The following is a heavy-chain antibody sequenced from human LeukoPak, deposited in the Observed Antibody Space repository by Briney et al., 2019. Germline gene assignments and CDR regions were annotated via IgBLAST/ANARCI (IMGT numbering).Heavy chain of an antibody. CDR3: ASISSRGNTRWYYYYVDV. CDR1: GFTVSSNY. J-gene: IGHJ6*03. CDR2: IYSGGST. V-gene: IGHV3-53*05. D-gene: IGHD3-3*02. Sequence: GGSLRLSCAASGFTVSSNYMSWVRQAPGKGLEWVSVIYSGGSTYYADSVKGRFTISRDNSKNTLYLQMNSLRAEDTAVYYCASISSRGNTRWYYYYVDVWGKGTTVTVSS.